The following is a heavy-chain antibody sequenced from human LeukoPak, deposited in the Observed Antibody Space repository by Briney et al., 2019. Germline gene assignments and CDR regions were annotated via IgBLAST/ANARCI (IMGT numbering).Heavy chain of an antibody. CDR3: ARAVKYYDFWSGYYTGAYYYMDV. CDR2: INTNTGNP. D-gene: IGHD3-3*01. V-gene: IGHV7-4-1*02. Sequence: ASVKVSCKASGYTFTSYAMNWVRQAPGQGLEWMGWINTNTGNPTYAQGFTGRFVFSLDTSVSTAYLQISSLKAEDTAVYYCARAVKYYDFWSGYYTGAYYYMDVWGKGTTVTVSS. J-gene: IGHJ6*03. CDR1: GYTFTSYA.